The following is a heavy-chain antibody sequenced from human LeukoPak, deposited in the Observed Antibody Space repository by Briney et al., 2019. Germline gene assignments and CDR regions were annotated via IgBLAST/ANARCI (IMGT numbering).Heavy chain of an antibody. CDR2: IYTSGSS. D-gene: IGHD1-26*01. Sequence: SETLSLTCTVSGGSISSYYWSWIRQPAGKGLEWIGRIYTSGSSNYYPSPKSRGTMSVDTSKNQFFLMLSSGTAAEPAVDYCARASREVHLDIWGQGTMVTVSS. J-gene: IGHJ3*02. CDR3: ARASREVHLDI. CDR1: GGSISSYY. V-gene: IGHV4-4*07.